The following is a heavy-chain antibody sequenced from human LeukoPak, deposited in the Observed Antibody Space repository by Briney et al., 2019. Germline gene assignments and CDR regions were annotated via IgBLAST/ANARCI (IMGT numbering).Heavy chain of an antibody. CDR2: ISSSGSTI. CDR3: AELGITMIGGV. Sequence: PGGSLRLSCAASGFTFSSHGTSWVRQAPGKGLEWVSYISSSGSTIYYADSVKGRFTISRDNAKNSLYLQMNSLRAEDTAVYYCAELGITMIGGVWGKGTTVTISS. D-gene: IGHD3-10*02. J-gene: IGHJ6*04. CDR1: GFTFSSHG. V-gene: IGHV3-48*04.